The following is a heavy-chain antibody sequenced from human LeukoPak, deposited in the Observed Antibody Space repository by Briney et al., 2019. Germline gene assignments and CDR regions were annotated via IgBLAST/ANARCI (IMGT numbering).Heavy chain of an antibody. D-gene: IGHD1-1*01. CDR3: ARALTTLTYEGY. CDR2: ISGSNSYI. V-gene: IGHV3-21*01. Sequence: PWGSLRLSCAASGFTFSSYAMSWVRQAPGKGLEWVSSISGSNSYIFYADSVKGRFTVSRDNAKDSLYLQMNSLRAEDTAVYYCARALTTLTYEGYWGQGTLVTVSS. CDR1: GFTFSSYA. J-gene: IGHJ4*02.